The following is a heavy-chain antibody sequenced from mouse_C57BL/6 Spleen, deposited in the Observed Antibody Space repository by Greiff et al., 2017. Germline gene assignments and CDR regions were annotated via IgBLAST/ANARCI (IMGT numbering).Heavy chain of an antibody. J-gene: IGHJ4*01. CDR2: IDPSDSET. CDR1: GYTFTSYW. V-gene: IGHV1-52*01. CDR3: ARGGYGNFYAMDY. D-gene: IGHD2-1*01. Sequence: QVQLQQPGAELVRPGSSVKLSCKASGYTFTSYWMHWVKQRPIQGLEWIGNIDPSDSETNYNQKFKDKATLTVDKSSSTAYMQLSSLTSEDSAVYYCARGGYGNFYAMDYWGQGTSVTVSS.